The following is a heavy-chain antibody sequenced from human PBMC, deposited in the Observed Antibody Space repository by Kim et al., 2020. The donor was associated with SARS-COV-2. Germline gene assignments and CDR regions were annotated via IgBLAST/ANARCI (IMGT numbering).Heavy chain of an antibody. V-gene: IGHV4-61*01. D-gene: IGHD2-15*01. CDR1: GGSVSSVSYY. CDR3: ARLVVAARVDYYYYGMDV. J-gene: IGHJ6*02. CDR2: IYYSGST. Sequence: SETLSLTCTVSGGSVSSVSYYWSWIRQPPGKGLEWIGYIYYSGSTNYNPSLKSRVTISVDTSKNQFSLKLSSVTAADTAVYYCARLVVAARVDYYYYGMDVWGQGTTVTVSS.